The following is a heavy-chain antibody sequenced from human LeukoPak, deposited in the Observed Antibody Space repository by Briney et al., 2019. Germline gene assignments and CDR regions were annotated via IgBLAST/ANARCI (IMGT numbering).Heavy chain of an antibody. CDR1: GFTFSTYS. CDR2: ISTSSSTI. J-gene: IGHJ3*02. Sequence: GGSLRLSCAASGFTFSTYSMNWVRRAPGEGLEWVSYISTSSSTIYYADSVKGRFTISRDNAKNSLYLQMNSLRAEDTAVYYCARIFITLDAFDIWGQGTMVTVSS. CDR3: ARIFITLDAFDI. V-gene: IGHV3-48*01. D-gene: IGHD3-22*01.